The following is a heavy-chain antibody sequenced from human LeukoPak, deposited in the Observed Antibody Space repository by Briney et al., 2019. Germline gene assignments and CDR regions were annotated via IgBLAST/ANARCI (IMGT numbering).Heavy chain of an antibody. J-gene: IGHJ4*02. CDR2: IYYGGST. CDR1: GDSVSSSNYY. D-gene: IGHD6-13*01. Sequence: SETLSLTCAVSGDSVSSSNYYWSWIRQPPGKGLEWIGYIYYGGSTNYNPSLKSRVTISVDTSKNQFSLKLSSVTAADTAVYYCARGSPAGSSFYYWGQGTLVTVSS. CDR3: ARGSPAGSSFYY. V-gene: IGHV4-61*01.